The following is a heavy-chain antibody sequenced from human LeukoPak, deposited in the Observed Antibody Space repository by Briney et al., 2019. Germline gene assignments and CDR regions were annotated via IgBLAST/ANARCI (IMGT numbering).Heavy chain of an antibody. CDR1: GFSFSSYS. D-gene: IGHD1-7*01. CDR3: ARDWNYIVGVPTGDY. Sequence: PGGSLRLSCAASGFSFSSYSMNWVRQAPGKGLEWVSSISSSSSYIYYADSVKGRFTISRDNAKNSLYLQMNSLRAEDTAVYYCARDWNYIVGVPTGDYWGQGTLVTVSS. J-gene: IGHJ4*02. V-gene: IGHV3-21*01. CDR2: ISSSSSYI.